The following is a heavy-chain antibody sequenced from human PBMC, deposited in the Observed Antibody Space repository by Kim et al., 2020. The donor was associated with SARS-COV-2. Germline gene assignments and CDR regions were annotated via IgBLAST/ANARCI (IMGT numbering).Heavy chain of an antibody. V-gene: IGHV4-34*01. J-gene: IGHJ4*02. CDR2: SP. D-gene: IGHD3-10*01. Sequence: SPNYTPSLTSRVTISVDTSKNQFSLKLSSVTAADTAVYYWARGARGRVDWGQGTLVTVSS. CDR3: ARGARGRVD.